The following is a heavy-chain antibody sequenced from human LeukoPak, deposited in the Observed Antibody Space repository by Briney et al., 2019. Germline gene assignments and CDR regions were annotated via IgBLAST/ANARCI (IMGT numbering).Heavy chain of an antibody. CDR2: ISYDGSSK. CDR1: GFTFSSYA. D-gene: IGHD3-10*01. J-gene: IGHJ5*01. V-gene: IGHV3-30-3*01. CDR3: ARGKEGRYSYVDS. Sequence: GGSLRLSCAASGFTFSSYAMHWVRQAPGKGLEWVAVISYDGSSKIYADSVTGRFTISRDNSKNTLYLQMNSLRAEDTAVYYCARGKEGRYSYVDSWGQGTLVTVSS.